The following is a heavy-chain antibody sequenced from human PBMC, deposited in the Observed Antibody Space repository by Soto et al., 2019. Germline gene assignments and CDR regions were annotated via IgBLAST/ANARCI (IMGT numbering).Heavy chain of an antibody. CDR2: IWYDGTYK. Sequence: QVQLVESGGGVVQPGRSLRLSCAASGFSFTNYGMHWVRQAPGKGLEWVAVIWYDGTYKYYADSVKGRFTISRDKSKNTMYLQVNSLRAEDTAVYYCARSLRGCGYYFGVEVW. D-gene: IGHD2-8*01. CDR3: ARSLRGCGYYFGVEV. J-gene: IGHJ6*01. CDR1: GFSFTNYG. V-gene: IGHV3-33*01.